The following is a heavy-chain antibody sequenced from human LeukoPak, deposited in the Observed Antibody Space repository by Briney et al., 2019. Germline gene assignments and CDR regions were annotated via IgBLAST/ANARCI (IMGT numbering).Heavy chain of an antibody. Sequence: SETLSLTCTVSGGSISSYYWSWIRQPPGKGLEWIGYIYYSGSTNYNPSLKSRVTISVDTSKNQFSLKLSSVTAADTAVYYCARDFLRGKSDYWGQGTLVTVSS. CDR1: GGSISSYY. D-gene: IGHD3-10*01. J-gene: IGHJ4*02. CDR2: IYYSGST. CDR3: ARDFLRGKSDY. V-gene: IGHV4-59*01.